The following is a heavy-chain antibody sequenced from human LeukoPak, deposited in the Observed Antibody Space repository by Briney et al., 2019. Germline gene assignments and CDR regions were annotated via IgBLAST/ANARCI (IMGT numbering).Heavy chain of an antibody. CDR2: INPIGGST. V-gene: IGHV1-46*01. D-gene: IGHD2-21*02. J-gene: IGHJ5*02. Sequence: ASGKVFCKASGYTFSSFYMHWVRQAPGPGVEGMGIINPIGGSTSYAQKFQSRVTMTRDTSTSTVYMELSSLRSEDTAVYYCARDCIPYCAGVHYSSLDPWGQGTLVTVSS. CDR3: ARDCIPYCAGVHYSSLDP. CDR1: GYTFSSFY.